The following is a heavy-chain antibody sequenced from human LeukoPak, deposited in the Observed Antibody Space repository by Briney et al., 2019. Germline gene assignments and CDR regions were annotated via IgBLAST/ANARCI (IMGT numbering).Heavy chain of an antibody. CDR1: GFTFSSYS. CDR3: ARDCSGGSCYSDAFDI. CDR2: ISGSGGST. J-gene: IGHJ3*02. Sequence: GGSLRLSCAASGFTFSSYSMNWVRQAPGKGLEWVSAISGSGGSTYYADSVKGRFTISRDNAKNSLYLQMNSLRAEDTAVYYCARDCSGGSCYSDAFDIWGQGTMVTVSS. V-gene: IGHV3-21*01. D-gene: IGHD2-15*01.